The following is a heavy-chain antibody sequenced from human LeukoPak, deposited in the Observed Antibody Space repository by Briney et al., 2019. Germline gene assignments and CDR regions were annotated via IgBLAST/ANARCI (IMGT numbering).Heavy chain of an antibody. V-gene: IGHV3-23*01. CDR3: AKGTVTTLLIDY. CDR2: ISGSGGIT. Sequence: GGSLRLSCAASGFTFSTYAMSWVRLAPGKGLEWVSGISGSGGITYLADSVKGRFTISRDNSKNTLYLQMDSLRAEDTAVYYCAKGTVTTLLIDYWGQGTLVTVSS. D-gene: IGHD4-17*01. J-gene: IGHJ4*02. CDR1: GFTFSTYA.